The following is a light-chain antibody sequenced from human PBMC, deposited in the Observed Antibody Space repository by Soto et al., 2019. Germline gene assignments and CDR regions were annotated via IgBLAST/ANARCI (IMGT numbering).Light chain of an antibody. V-gene: IGKV1-9*01. CDR3: QQLNTHPYT. Sequence: DIQLTQSPSFLSAAVGDRVTLTCRASQGISSFLACYQQKPGKAPKLLISAASTLRSGVPSRLSGSGSGTEFTLTISSLQTEDFATYYCQQLNTHPYTFGQGTKLEIK. CDR2: AAS. J-gene: IGKJ2*01. CDR1: QGISSF.